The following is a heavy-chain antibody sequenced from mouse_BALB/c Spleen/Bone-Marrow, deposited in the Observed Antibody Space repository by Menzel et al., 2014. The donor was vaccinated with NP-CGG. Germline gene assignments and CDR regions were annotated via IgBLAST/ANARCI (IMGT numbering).Heavy chain of an antibody. D-gene: IGHD3-2*01. CDR2: INPNNGVT. J-gene: IGHJ3*01. V-gene: IGHV1-18*01. Sequence: VQLQQSRPELVKPGTSVKISCKTPGYTFTEYTIHWVKQSHGKSLEWIGGINPNNGVTAYNQKFRGKATLTVDKSSSTAYMELRSLTSEDSAVCYCARRQLGPAWFAYWGQGTLVTVSA. CDR1: GYTFTEYT. CDR3: ARRQLGPAWFAY.